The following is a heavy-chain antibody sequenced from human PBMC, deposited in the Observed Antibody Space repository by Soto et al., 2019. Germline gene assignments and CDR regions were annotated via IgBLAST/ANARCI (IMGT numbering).Heavy chain of an antibody. CDR3: AQGTGYDFFEWFDP. D-gene: IGHD5-12*01. V-gene: IGHV3-23*01. Sequence: GGSLRLSCAASGFTFSTYSMSWVRQAPGKGLEWVSTVSGSGDNTYYADPVKGRFTISRDNSKNTLYLQMNSLRAEDTAVYYCAQGTGYDFFEWFDPWGQGTLVTVS. CDR1: GFTFSTYS. CDR2: VSGSGDNT. J-gene: IGHJ5*02.